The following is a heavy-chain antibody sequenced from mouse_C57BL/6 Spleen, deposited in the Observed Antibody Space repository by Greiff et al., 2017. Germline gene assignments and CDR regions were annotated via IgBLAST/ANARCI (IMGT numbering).Heavy chain of an antibody. Sequence: EVNVVESGGDLVKPGGSLTLSCAASGFTFSSYGMSWVRQTPDKRLEWVATISSGGSYTYYPDSVKGRFTISRDNAKNTLYLQMSSLKSEDTAMYYCANTAQATPYYAMDYWGQGTSVTVSS. CDR2: ISSGGSYT. CDR3: ANTAQATPYYAMDY. V-gene: IGHV5-6*01. CDR1: GFTFSSYG. J-gene: IGHJ4*01. D-gene: IGHD3-2*02.